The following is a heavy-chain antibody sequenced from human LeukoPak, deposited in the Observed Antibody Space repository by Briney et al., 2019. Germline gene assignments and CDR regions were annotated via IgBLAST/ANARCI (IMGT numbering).Heavy chain of an antibody. J-gene: IGHJ6*03. CDR3: ARGRGYCSGGSCYGPSYYYYYMDV. CDR2: IYYSGST. V-gene: IGHV4-39*01. D-gene: IGHD2-15*01. Sequence: SETLSLTCTVSGGSISSSSYYWGWIRQPPGKGLEWIGSIYYSGSTYYNPSLKSRVTISVDTSKNQFSLKLSSVTAADTAVYYCARGRGYCSGGSCYGPSYYYYYMDVWGKGTTVTVSS. CDR1: GGSISSSSYY.